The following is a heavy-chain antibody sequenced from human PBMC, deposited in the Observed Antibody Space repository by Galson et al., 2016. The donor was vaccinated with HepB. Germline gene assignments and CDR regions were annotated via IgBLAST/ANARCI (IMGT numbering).Heavy chain of an antibody. V-gene: IGHV1-2*04. CDR1: GDTFTGYY. J-gene: IGHJ3*02. D-gene: IGHD6-25*01. CDR3: ATSTGSRSGWGAFDI. CDR2: LSANSGAT. Sequence: SVKVSCKASGDTFTGYYIHWVRQAPGQGLEWMAWLSANSGATNYAQKFQGWVTMTRDTSISTAYMELTSLTSDATAIYYCATSTGSRSGWGAFDIWGQGTMVTVSS.